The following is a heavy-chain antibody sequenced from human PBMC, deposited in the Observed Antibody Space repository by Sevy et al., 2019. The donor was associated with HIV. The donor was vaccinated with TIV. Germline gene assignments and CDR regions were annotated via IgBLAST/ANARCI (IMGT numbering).Heavy chain of an antibody. CDR2: VSDSGGAT. CDR3: AGNDYCETIGGTGNFDY. V-gene: IGHV3-23*01. CDR1: GFTFSSYA. Sequence: GGSLRLSCGASGFTFSSYAMSWVRQAPGKGLEWVSTVSDSGGATYYADSVKGRFTISRDNSKNTLFLQMSSLRAEDAATDFCAGNDYCETIGGTGNFDYWGQGTLVTVSS. J-gene: IGHJ4*02. D-gene: IGHD5-12*01.